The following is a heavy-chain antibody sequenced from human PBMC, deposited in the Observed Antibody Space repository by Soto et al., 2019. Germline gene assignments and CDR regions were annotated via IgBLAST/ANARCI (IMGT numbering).Heavy chain of an antibody. J-gene: IGHJ6*02. Sequence: LRLSCGASGFIFSDYAMTWVRQAPGKGLEWVSAISGSGSSTYYADSVKGRFTISRDNLRNTSYLQMNSLSAEDTAVYYCAKGGVTRSYYYAMDVWGQGTTVTVSS. CDR2: ISGSGSST. D-gene: IGHD2-21*02. V-gene: IGHV3-23*01. CDR3: AKGGVTRSYYYAMDV. CDR1: GFIFSDYA.